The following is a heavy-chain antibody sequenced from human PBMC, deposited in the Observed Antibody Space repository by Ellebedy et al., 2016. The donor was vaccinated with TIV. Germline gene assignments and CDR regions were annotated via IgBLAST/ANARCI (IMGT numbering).Heavy chain of an antibody. D-gene: IGHD3-16*01. CDR1: GFTFSSYS. J-gene: IGHJ6*02. Sequence: GESLKISCAASGFTFSSYSMNWVRQAPGKGLERVSYISISSSIYYADSVKGRFTISRDNAKTSLYLQMNSLRAEDTAVYYCARGGGRWALDVWGQGTTVTVSS. CDR2: ISISSSI. CDR3: ARGGGRWALDV. V-gene: IGHV3-48*04.